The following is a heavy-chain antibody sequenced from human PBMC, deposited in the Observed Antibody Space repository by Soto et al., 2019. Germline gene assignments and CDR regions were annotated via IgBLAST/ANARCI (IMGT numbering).Heavy chain of an antibody. D-gene: IGHD3-3*01. CDR2: ISYDGSNK. CDR1: GFTFSSYG. V-gene: IGHV3-30*18. CDR3: AKDGVRFLEWPPIYYYYGMDV. Sequence: GGSLRLSCAASGFTFSSYGMHWVRQAPGKGLEWVAVISYDGSNKYYADSVKGRFTISRDNSKNTLYLQMNSLRAEDTAVYYCAKDGVRFLEWPPIYYYYGMDVWGQGTTVTVSS. J-gene: IGHJ6*02.